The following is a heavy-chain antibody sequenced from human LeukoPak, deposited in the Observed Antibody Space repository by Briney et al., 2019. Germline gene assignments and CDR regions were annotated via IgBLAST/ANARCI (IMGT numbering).Heavy chain of an antibody. CDR1: GGSISSSTSY. Sequence: SETLSLTCTVSGGSISSSTSYWGWIRQPPGKGLDWIGYIYYSGSTYYNPSLKSRVTISVDTSKNQFSLKLSSVTAADTAVYYCARGWVSPPLSSFDYWGQGTLVTVSS. CDR3: ARGWVSPPLSSFDY. D-gene: IGHD1-26*01. CDR2: IYYSGST. J-gene: IGHJ4*02. V-gene: IGHV4-31*03.